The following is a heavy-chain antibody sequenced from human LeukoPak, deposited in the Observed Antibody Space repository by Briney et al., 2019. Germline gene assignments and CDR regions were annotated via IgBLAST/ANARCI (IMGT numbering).Heavy chain of an antibody. D-gene: IGHD2-2*01. Sequence: PGGSLRLSCATSGFTFSTYAMNWVRQAPGKGLEWVSVISGSGGSTYYADSVKGRFTISRDNSKNTLYLQMNSLRAEDTAVNYCAKDHDALVPAAQFDYWGQGTLVTVSS. CDR2: ISGSGGST. V-gene: IGHV3-23*01. CDR1: GFTFSTYA. J-gene: IGHJ4*02. CDR3: AKDHDALVPAAQFDY.